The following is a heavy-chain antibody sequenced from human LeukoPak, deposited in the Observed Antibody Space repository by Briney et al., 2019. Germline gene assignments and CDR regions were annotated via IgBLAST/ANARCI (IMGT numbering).Heavy chain of an antibody. CDR1: GFIISDYY. CDR2: SSTSGSTI. CDR3: ARGSEYTSSTNYYFDY. V-gene: IGHV3-11*04. D-gene: IGHD6-6*01. Sequence: GGSLRLSCAASGFIISDYYMSWIRQAPGKGLEWLSYSSTSGSTISYADSVKGRFTISRDNAKKSLFLHMNSLRVEDTAVYYCARGSEYTSSTNYYFDYWGQGTLVTVSS. J-gene: IGHJ4*02.